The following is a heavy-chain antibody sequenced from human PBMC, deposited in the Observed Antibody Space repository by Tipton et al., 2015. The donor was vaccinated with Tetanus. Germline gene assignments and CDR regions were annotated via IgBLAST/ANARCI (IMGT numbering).Heavy chain of an antibody. D-gene: IGHD6-19*01. CDR2: NSGYNGNT. J-gene: IGHJ3*02. Sequence: QLVQSGPEVKKPGASVKVSCKASGYTFTNYGINWVRQAPGQGLEWMGWNSGYNGNTNYAQKLQGRVTMTTDTSTNTAYMELRSLRSDDTAVYYCARIGWLQQNKPAFDIWGQGTVVTVSS. V-gene: IGHV1-18*01. CDR1: GYTFTNYG. CDR3: ARIGWLQQNKPAFDI.